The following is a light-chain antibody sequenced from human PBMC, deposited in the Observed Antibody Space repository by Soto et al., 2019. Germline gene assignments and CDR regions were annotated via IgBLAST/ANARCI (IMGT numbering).Light chain of an antibody. J-gene: IGKJ4*01. V-gene: IGKV3-11*01. Sequence: EIVLTQSPATLSLSPGERATLSCRASQSVISYLAWYQQKPGQAPRLLIYDASNRATGIPARFSGSGSGTDFKLTISSLEPEDFAVYYCQRRSNWPGLTFGGGTKVEIK. CDR3: QRRSNWPGLT. CDR1: QSVISY. CDR2: DAS.